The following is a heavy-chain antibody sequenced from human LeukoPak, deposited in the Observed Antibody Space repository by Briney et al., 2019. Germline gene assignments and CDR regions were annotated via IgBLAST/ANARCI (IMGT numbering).Heavy chain of an antibody. D-gene: IGHD6-13*01. CDR1: EFTFVRYA. CDR2: ISSSSFKI. CDR3: VRDPSYGSSWYYYMDV. J-gene: IGHJ6*03. V-gene: IGHV3-48*04. Sequence: GGSLGLSCAASEFTFVRYAMNWVRQAPGKGLEWVSYISSSSFKIGYADSVKGRFTISRDNSKNSLYLQMDSLRVEDTAVYYCVRDPSYGSSWYYYMDVWGKGTTVTVSS.